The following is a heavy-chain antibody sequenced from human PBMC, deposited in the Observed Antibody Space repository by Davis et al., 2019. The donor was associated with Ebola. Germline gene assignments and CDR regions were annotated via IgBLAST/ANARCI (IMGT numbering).Heavy chain of an antibody. CDR1: GGTFSSYA. D-gene: IGHD6-6*01. V-gene: IGHV1-18*01. J-gene: IGHJ6*02. CDR2: ISAYNGNT. CDR3: ATYSSSSGPAYYYYYYYGMDV. Sequence: ASVKVSCKASGGTFSSYAISWVRQAPGQGLEWMGWISAYNGNTNYAQKLQGRVTMTTDTSTSTAYMELRSLRSDDTAVYYCATYSSSSGPAYYYYYYYGMDVWGQGTTVTVSS.